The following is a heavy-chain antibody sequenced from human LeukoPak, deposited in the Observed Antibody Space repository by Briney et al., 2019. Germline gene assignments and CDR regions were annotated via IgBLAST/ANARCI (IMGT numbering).Heavy chain of an antibody. V-gene: IGHV3-11*04. CDR1: GFTFSDYY. CDR2: ISSSGSTI. J-gene: IGHJ4*02. CDR3: AKDPRPYSSGQYYFDY. D-gene: IGHD6-19*01. Sequence: PGGTLRLSCAASGFTFSDYYMSWIRQAPGKGLEWVSYISSSGSTIYYADSVKGRFTISRDNSKNTLYLQMNSLRAEDTAVYYCAKDPRPYSSGQYYFDYWGQGTPVTVSS.